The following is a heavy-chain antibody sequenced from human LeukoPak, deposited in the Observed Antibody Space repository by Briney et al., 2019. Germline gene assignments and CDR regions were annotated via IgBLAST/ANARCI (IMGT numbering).Heavy chain of an antibody. CDR1: GFTFSDYY. V-gene: IGHV3-11*01. CDR2: IGSSGSTI. CDR3: ARDRYVGTTTAGDSDS. D-gene: IGHD1-26*01. J-gene: IGHJ4*02. Sequence: GVSLRLSCAASGFTFSDYYMSWIRQAPGKGLEWVSYIGSSGSTIYYADSVKGRFTISRDNAKNSLYLQMNSLRAEDTAVYYCARDRYVGTTTAGDSDSWGQGTLVTVSS.